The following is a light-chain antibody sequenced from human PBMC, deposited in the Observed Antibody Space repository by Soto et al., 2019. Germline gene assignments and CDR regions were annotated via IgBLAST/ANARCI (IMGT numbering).Light chain of an antibody. Sequence: IQLTQFPSSLSASVGDRVTITCRASQGVSSHLAWHQQKPGKAPKLLIYEVSTLQSGAPSRFSGSGSGTDFTLTISSLQPEDFATYYCQHLNGYPITFGQGTRLEIK. J-gene: IGKJ5*01. CDR2: EVS. V-gene: IGKV1-9*01. CDR1: QGVSSH. CDR3: QHLNGYPIT.